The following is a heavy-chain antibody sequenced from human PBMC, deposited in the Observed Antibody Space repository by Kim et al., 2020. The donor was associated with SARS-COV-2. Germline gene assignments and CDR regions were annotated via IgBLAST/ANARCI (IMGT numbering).Heavy chain of an antibody. V-gene: IGHV3-30-3*01. Sequence: GGSLRLSCAASGFTFSSYAMHWVRQAPGKGLEWVAVISYDGSNKYYADSVKGRFTIPRDNSKNTLYLQMNSLRAEDTAVYYCARDSYSSGWLDYWGQGTLVTVSS. CDR1: GFTFSSYA. CDR2: ISYDGSNK. D-gene: IGHD6-19*01. J-gene: IGHJ4*02. CDR3: ARDSYSSGWLDY.